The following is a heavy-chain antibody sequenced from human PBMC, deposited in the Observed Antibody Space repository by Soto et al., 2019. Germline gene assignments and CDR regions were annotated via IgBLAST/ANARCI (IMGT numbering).Heavy chain of an antibody. Sequence: SETLSLTCAVYGGSFSGYYLSWIRQPPGKGLEWIGEINHSGSTNYNPSLKSRVTISVDTSKNQFSLKLSSVTAADTAVYYCASRRIAVAGTYDGMDVWGQGTTVTVSS. CDR3: ASRRIAVAGTYDGMDV. J-gene: IGHJ6*02. CDR2: INHSGST. CDR1: GGSFSGYY. D-gene: IGHD6-19*01. V-gene: IGHV4-34*01.